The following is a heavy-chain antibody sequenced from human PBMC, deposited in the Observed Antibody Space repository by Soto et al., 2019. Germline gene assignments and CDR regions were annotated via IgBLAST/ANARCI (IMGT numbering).Heavy chain of an antibody. CDR3: ARQGYCSSTSCYSNFDY. J-gene: IGHJ4*02. CDR2: IYYSGST. CDR1: GGSISSSSYY. V-gene: IGHV4-39*01. Sequence: QLQLQESGPGLVKPSETLSLTCTVAGGSISSSSYYWGWILQPPGKGLEWIGSIYYSGSTYYNPSLKCRVTISVDTSKNQFSLKLSSVTAADTAVYYCARQGYCSSTSCYSNFDYWGQGTLVTVSS. D-gene: IGHD2-2*01.